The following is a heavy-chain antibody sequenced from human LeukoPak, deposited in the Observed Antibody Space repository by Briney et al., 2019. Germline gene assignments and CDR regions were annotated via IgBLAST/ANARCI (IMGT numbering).Heavy chain of an antibody. Sequence: SETLSLTCAVYGGSFSGYYWSWIRQPPGKGLEWTGEINHGGSTNYNPSLKSRVTISVDTSKNQFSLKLSSVTAADTAVYSCATHDYAAPWGQGTLVTVSS. CDR3: ATHDYAAP. D-gene: IGHD4-17*01. J-gene: IGHJ5*02. V-gene: IGHV4-34*01. CDR2: INHGGST. CDR1: GGSFSGYY.